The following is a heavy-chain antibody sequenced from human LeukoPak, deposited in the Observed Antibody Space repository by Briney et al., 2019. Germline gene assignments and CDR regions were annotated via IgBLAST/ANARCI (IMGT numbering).Heavy chain of an antibody. CDR2: IFYSGST. CDR3: ARRTPVVGLFDY. CDR1: GGPVNSVGYY. Sequence: NTSETLSLTCIVSGGPVNSVGYYWGWIRQPPGKGLEWIGYIFYSGSTYYNPSLQSRVTVSADTSKNQLSLKLGSVTAADTAVYFCARRTPVVGLFDYWGQGILVTVSS. J-gene: IGHJ4*02. V-gene: IGHV4-61*08. D-gene: IGHD6-19*01.